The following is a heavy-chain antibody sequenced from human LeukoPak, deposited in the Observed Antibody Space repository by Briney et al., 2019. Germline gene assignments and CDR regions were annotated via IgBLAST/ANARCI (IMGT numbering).Heavy chain of an antibody. CDR2: IGTAGDT. D-gene: IGHD1-14*01. CDR3: ARDPRSITSRRGDYYFGMDV. J-gene: IGHJ6*02. V-gene: IGHV3-13*01. CDR1: GFTFSSYD. Sequence: PGGSLRLSCAASGFTFSSYDMHWVRQSTGKGLEWVSCIGTAGDTFYPDSVKGRFTISRDNAKNSLYLQMNSLRAGDTGVYFCARDPRSITSRRGDYYFGMDVWGQGTAVTDSS.